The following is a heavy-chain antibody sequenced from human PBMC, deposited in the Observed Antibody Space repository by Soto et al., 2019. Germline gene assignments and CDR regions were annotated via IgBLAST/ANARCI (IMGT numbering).Heavy chain of an antibody. CDR1: GFTFNGSA. CDR3: ARHALQYCGGDCYLLPYFDL. D-gene: IGHD2-21*02. J-gene: IGHJ2*01. Sequence: EVQLVESGGGLVQPGGSLKLSCAASGFTFNGSAMHWVRQASGKGLEWVGRIRSKANNYATVYAASVKGRFTISRDDSKNTAHLQMNSLKTEDTAVYYCARHALQYCGGDCYLLPYFDLWGRGTLVTVSS. CDR2: IRSKANNYAT. V-gene: IGHV3-73*02.